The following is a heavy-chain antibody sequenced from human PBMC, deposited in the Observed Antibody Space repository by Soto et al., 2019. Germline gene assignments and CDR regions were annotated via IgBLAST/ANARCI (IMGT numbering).Heavy chain of an antibody. CDR1: GWSSSGYY. CDR2: INHSGST. J-gene: IGHJ6*02. D-gene: IGHD3-10*01. V-gene: IGHV4-34*01. Sequence: SETLSLTCAVYGWSSSGYYWSWIRQPPGKGLEWIGEINHSGSTNYNPSLKSRVTISVDTSKNQFSLKLSSVTAADTAVYYCARGCAMVRNYYYYGMDVWGQGTTVTVSS. CDR3: ARGCAMVRNYYYYGMDV.